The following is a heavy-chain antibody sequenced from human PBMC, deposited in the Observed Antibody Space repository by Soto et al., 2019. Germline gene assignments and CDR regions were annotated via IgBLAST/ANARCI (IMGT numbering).Heavy chain of an antibody. J-gene: IGHJ4*02. CDR3: ARSIAVAGTFDY. V-gene: IGHV1-18*01. D-gene: IGHD6-19*01. CDR2: ISAYNGNT. CDR1: GYTFTIYG. Sequence: ASVKVSCKASGYTFTIYGISWVRQAPGQGLEWMGWISAYNGNTNYAQKLQGRVTMTTDTSTSTAYMELRSLRSDDTAVYYCARSIAVAGTFDYWGQGTLVTVSS.